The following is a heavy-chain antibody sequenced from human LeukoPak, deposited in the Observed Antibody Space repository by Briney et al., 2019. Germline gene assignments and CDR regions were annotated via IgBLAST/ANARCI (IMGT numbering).Heavy chain of an antibody. CDR2: IDQSGTT. J-gene: IGHJ4*02. CDR3: ARIPHFYFGYGYFDS. V-gene: IGHV4-34*01. CDR1: DGSFSGYY. D-gene: IGHD2/OR15-2a*01. Sequence: PSETLSLTCVVYDGSFSGYYWSWIRQPPGKGLEWTAEIDQSGTTNYNPSLKTRVSISVDTSKKQFSLTLTSMTAADTAVYYCARIPHFYFGYGYFDSWGQGTLVTVSS.